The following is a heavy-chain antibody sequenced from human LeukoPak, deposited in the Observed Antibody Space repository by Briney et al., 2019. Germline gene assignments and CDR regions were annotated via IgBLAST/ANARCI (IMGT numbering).Heavy chain of an antibody. Sequence: TGGSLRLSCAASGFTFSNFAMSWVRQAPGKGLEWVSAISGGGGSTYYADSVKGRFTISRDNSKNTLYLQMNSLRAEDTALYYCAKSSSWTYHYLDYWGQGALVTVSS. CDR1: GFTFSNFA. CDR3: AKSSSWTYHYLDY. V-gene: IGHV3-23*01. J-gene: IGHJ4*02. D-gene: IGHD6-13*01. CDR2: ISGGGGST.